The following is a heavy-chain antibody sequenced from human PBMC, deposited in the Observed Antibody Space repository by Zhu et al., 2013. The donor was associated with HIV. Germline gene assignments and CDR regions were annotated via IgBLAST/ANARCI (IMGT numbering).Heavy chain of an antibody. V-gene: IGHV1-2*02. CDR3: ARDSDWGFDY. CDR2: INPNSGNT. D-gene: IGHD7-27*01. CDR1: GYTFSGHY. Sequence: QVQVVQSGPEVGKPGASVTVSCKASGYTFSGHYLHWVRQAPGQGLEWMGWINPNSGNTNFAQKFQGRVTMTRDTSISTAYMELSRLRSDDTAVYYCARDSDWGFDYWGQGTLVTVSS. J-gene: IGHJ4*02.